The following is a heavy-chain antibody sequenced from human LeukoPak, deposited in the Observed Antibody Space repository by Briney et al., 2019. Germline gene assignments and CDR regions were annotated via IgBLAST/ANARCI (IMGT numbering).Heavy chain of an antibody. V-gene: IGHV3-23*01. Sequence: TGGSLRLSCATSGFTLSNYVMHWVRQAPGKGLEWVSSIFPSGGEIHYADSVRGRFTISRDNSKSILSLQMNSLRAEDTAIYYCATYRQVLLPFESWGQGTLVTVSS. CDR1: GFTLSNYV. D-gene: IGHD5-18*01. CDR3: ATYRQVLLPFES. J-gene: IGHJ4*02. CDR2: IFPSGGEI.